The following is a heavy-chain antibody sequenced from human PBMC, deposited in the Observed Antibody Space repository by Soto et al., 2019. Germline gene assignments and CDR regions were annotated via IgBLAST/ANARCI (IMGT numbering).Heavy chain of an antibody. CDR3: ARAGDTMIRGVIIMNYYGMDV. CDR1: GYSISSGYY. CDR2: IHHSGST. J-gene: IGHJ6*02. Sequence: SDTLSLTCAVSGYSISSGYYWGWIRQPPGKGLELIGNIHHSGSTYYNPSLKSRVTISIDPSKNQFSLKLSSVTAADTAVYYCARAGDTMIRGVIIMNYYGMDVWGQGTTVTVSS. D-gene: IGHD3-10*01. V-gene: IGHV4-38-2*01.